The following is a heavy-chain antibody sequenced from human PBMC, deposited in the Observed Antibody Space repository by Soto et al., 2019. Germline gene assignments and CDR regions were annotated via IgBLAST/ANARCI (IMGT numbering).Heavy chain of an antibody. V-gene: IGHV3-21*01. D-gene: IGHD3-3*01. J-gene: IGHJ6*02. Sequence: GGSLRLSCAASGFTFSSYSMNWVRQAPGKGLEWVSSISSSSSYIYYADSVKGRFTISRDNAKNSLFLQMISLRAEDTAVYYCARDRGDGYNFGVYYGMDVWGQGTTVTVSS. CDR3: ARDRGDGYNFGVYYGMDV. CDR1: GFTFSSYS. CDR2: ISSSSSYI.